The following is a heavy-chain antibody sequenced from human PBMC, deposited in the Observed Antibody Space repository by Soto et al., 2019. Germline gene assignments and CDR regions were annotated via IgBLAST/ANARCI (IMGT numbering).Heavy chain of an antibody. CDR1: GGSISSGGYY. D-gene: IGHD6-13*01. J-gene: IGHJ6*02. Sequence: PSETLSLTCTVSGGSISSGGYYWSWIRQHPGKGLEWIGYIYYSGSTYYNPSLKSRVTISVDTSKNQFSLKLSSVTAADTAVYYCASSIAAAGTKYYYGMDVWGQGTTVTVSS. V-gene: IGHV4-31*03. CDR2: IYYSGST. CDR3: ASSIAAAGTKYYYGMDV.